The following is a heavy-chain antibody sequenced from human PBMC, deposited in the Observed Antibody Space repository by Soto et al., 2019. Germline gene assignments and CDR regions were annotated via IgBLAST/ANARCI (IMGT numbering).Heavy chain of an antibody. V-gene: IGHV4-31*03. CDR1: GGSSSSGGYY. J-gene: IGHJ4*02. Sequence: PSKTLSLTCTVSGGSSSSGGYYWTWIRQHPGKGLEWIGCIYYSGRTYYNPSLKSRLTISVDTSKRQFSLKLSSVTAADTAIYYCASTKDYSSSLDYWGQGTLVTVSS. D-gene: IGHD6-6*01. CDR3: ASTKDYSSSLDY. CDR2: IYYSGRT.